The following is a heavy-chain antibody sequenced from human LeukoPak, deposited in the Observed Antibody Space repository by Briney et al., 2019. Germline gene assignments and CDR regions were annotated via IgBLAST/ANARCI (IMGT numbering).Heavy chain of an antibody. V-gene: IGHV1-8*01. CDR3: ARGGSYYYDSSGYYYVDY. Sequence: SVKVSCKASGYTFTSYDIHWVRQATGQGLEWMGRMNPNRGDTGYAQKFQGRVTMTRDTSISTAYMELSSLRSEDTAVYYCARGGSYYYDSSGYYYVDYWGQGTLVTVSS. J-gene: IGHJ4*02. CDR2: MNPNRGDT. CDR1: GYTFTSYD. D-gene: IGHD3-22*01.